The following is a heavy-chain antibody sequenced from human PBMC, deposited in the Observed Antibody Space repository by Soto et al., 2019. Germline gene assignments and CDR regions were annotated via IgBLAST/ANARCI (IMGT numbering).Heavy chain of an antibody. J-gene: IGHJ4*02. Sequence: QVQLAESGGGEVQPGRSLRLSCIGSGFRFSDYGMHWVRQAPGKGLEWVAMMSFDGTYKYSADSVKGRFIISRDNSKNTLYLQMNSLRAEDTAVYYCAKDRRDGEYNSVYDFWGQGTLVTVSS. CDR2: MSFDGTYK. V-gene: IGHV3-30*18. CDR3: AKDRRDGEYNSVYDF. CDR1: GFRFSDYG. D-gene: IGHD4-17*01.